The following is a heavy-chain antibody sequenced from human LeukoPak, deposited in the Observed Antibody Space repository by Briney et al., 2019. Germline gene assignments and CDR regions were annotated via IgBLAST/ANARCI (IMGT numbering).Heavy chain of an antibody. J-gene: IGHJ5*02. V-gene: IGHV3-23*01. D-gene: IGHD2-8*02. CDR3: AKDVWWSVS. Sequence: GSLRLSCVASGFTFSNHAMTWVRQAPGKGLEWVSAISANGVDTFYAPSVKGRFTISRDNSKNTLYLQINSLRAEDTAIYYCAKDVWWSVSWGQGTLVTVSS. CDR2: ISANGVDT. CDR1: GFTFSNHA.